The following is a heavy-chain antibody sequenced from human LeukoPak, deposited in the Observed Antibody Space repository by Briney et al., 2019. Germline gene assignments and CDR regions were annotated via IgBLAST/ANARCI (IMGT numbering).Heavy chain of an antibody. Sequence: SETLSLTCAVYGGSFSGYYWSWIRQPPGKGLEWIGEINHSGSTNNNPSLKSRVTISVDTSKNQFSLKLSSVTAADTAVYYCARGRSYCSSTSCYSSMDVWGQGTTVTVSS. CDR1: GGSFSGYY. D-gene: IGHD2-2*02. CDR3: ARGRSYCSSTSCYSSMDV. CDR2: INHSGST. V-gene: IGHV4-34*01. J-gene: IGHJ6*02.